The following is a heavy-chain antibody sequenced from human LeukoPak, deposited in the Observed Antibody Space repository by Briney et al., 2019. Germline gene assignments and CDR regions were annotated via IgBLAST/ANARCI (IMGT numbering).Heavy chain of an antibody. CDR2: INHRGST. CDR1: GGSFSGYY. CDR3: ARGRVVRGVIIRPGYYVDY. D-gene: IGHD3-10*01. J-gene: IGHJ4*02. Sequence: SETLSLTCAAYGGSFSGYYWSWLRQPPGQGLEWIGEINHRGSTNYNPSLKRRVTISVDTSKNQFSLKLSSVTAAETAVYYCARGRVVRGVIIRPGYYVDYWGQGTLVTVSS. V-gene: IGHV4-34*01.